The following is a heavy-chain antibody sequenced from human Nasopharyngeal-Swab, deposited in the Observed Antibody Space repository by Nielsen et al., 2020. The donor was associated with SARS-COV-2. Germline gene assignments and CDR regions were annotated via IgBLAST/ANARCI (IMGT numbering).Heavy chain of an antibody. CDR3: ARAVVVTNDAFDI. Sequence: GESLKISCKGSGYSFTSYWIGWVRQMPGKGLEWMGIIYAGDSETRYSPSFQGQVTISADRSISTAYLQWSSLKASDTAMYYCARAVVVTNDAFDIWGQGTTVTVSS. V-gene: IGHV5-51*01. D-gene: IGHD3-22*01. CDR2: IYAGDSET. CDR1: GYSFTSYW. J-gene: IGHJ3*02.